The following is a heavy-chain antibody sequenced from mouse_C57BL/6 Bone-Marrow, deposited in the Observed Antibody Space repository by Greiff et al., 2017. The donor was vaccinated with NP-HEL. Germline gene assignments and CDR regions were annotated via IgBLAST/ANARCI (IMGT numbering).Heavy chain of an antibody. D-gene: IGHD2-12*01. CDR2: ILPGSGST. CDR3: ARGGPRLYEYYFDY. V-gene: IGHV1-9*01. Sequence: VQLQQSGAELMKPGASVKLSCKAPGYTFTGYWIEWVKQRPGHGLEWIGEILPGSGSTNYNEKFKGKATFTADTSSNTAYMQLSSLTTEDAAIYYCARGGPRLYEYYFDYWGQGTTLTVSS. J-gene: IGHJ2*01. CDR1: GYTFTGYW.